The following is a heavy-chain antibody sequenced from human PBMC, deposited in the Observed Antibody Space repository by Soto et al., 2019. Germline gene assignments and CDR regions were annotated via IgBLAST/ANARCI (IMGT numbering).Heavy chain of an antibody. V-gene: IGHV5-10-1*01. CDR2: IDPSDSYT. Sequence: GESLKISCKGSGYSFTSYWISWVRQMPGKGLEWMGRIDPSDSYTNYSPSFQGHVTISADKSISTAYLQWSSLKASDTAMYYCARHVYRSSGYYSTYYYYGMDVWGQGTTVTVSS. D-gene: IGHD3-22*01. J-gene: IGHJ6*02. CDR3: ARHVYRSSGYYSTYYYYGMDV. CDR1: GYSFTSYW.